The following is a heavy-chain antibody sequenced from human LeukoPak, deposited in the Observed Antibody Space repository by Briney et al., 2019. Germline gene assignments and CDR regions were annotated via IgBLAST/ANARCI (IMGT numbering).Heavy chain of an antibody. J-gene: IGHJ4*02. D-gene: IGHD4-17*01. CDR2: IYYSGST. CDR3: ASNYGDYEDY. Sequence: PSETLSLTCAVSGGSISSGGYSWSWIRQPPGKGLEWIGYIYYSGSTYYNPSLKSRVTISVDTSKNQFSLKLSSVTAADTAVYYCASNYGDYEDYWGQGTLVTVSS. CDR1: GGSISSGGYS. V-gene: IGHV4-30-4*07.